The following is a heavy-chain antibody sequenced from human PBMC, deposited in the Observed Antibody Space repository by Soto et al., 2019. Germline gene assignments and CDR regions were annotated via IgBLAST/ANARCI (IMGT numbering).Heavy chain of an antibody. V-gene: IGHV4-4*02. CDR2: IYHGGST. CDR1: GGSISSSNW. Sequence: PSETLYLTCAVSGGSISSSNWWSWVRQPPGKGLEGIGEIYHGGSTNYNPSLKSRITISVDKSKNQFSLNLGSVTAADTAMYYCASRYYYDSSDFYSDAFYIWGQGTMVT. D-gene: IGHD3-22*01. CDR3: ASRYYYDSSDFYSDAFYI. J-gene: IGHJ3*02.